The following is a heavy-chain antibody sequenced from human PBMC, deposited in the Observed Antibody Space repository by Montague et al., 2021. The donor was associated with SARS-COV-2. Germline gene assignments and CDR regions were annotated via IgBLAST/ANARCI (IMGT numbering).Heavy chain of an antibody. CDR3: ARRTYYDGY. D-gene: IGHD3-22*01. CDR1: GFTFSSYE. CDR2: ISSSGSNI. V-gene: IGHV3-48*03. Sequence: SLRLSCAASGFTFSSYEMNWVRQAPGKGLEWVSYISSSGSNIHYADSVKGRFSIYRDNAKNSLYLQMNSLRAEDTAVYYCARRTYYDGYWGRGTLVTVSS. J-gene: IGHJ4*02.